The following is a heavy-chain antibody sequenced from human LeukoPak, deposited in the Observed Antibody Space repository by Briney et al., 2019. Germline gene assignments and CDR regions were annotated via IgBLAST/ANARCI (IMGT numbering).Heavy chain of an antibody. CDR3: ARVSNTSMVTPGFDS. CDR1: GYNFNRYT. Sequence: ASVKVSCKTSGYNFNRYTITWVRQAPGQGLEWMGWVSTSNGATNYAEKFQGRVTMTTEAVTKTAYMELRRLTSGDTAMYFCARVSNTSMVTPGFDSWGQGTLVTVS. D-gene: IGHD5-18*01. J-gene: IGHJ4*02. V-gene: IGHV1-18*01. CDR2: VSTSNGAT.